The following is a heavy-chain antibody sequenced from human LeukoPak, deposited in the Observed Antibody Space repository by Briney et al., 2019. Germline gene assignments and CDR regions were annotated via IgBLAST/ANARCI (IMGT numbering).Heavy chain of an antibody. CDR2: ISGSGGST. CDR1: GFTFSSYT. Sequence: GGSLRRSCAASGFTFSSYTMSWVRQAPGRGLEWVSAISGSGGSTYYADSVKGRFTISRDNFKHTLYLQMNSLRAEDTAVYYCARSGSGSYFLDYWGQGTLVTVSS. J-gene: IGHJ4*02. CDR3: ARSGSGSYFLDY. V-gene: IGHV3-23*01. D-gene: IGHD3-10*01.